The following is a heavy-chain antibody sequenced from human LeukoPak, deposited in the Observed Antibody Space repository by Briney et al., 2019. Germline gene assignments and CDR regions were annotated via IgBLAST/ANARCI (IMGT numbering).Heavy chain of an antibody. V-gene: IGHV3-30*02. J-gene: IGHJ4*02. Sequence: TGGSLRLSCAASGFTFSNYGMHWVRQAPGKGLEWVAFIRYDGSNKYYTDSVKGRFTISRDNSKNTLYLQMNSLRAEDTAVFYCAKDPELLWFGELFPTAGYFDYWGQGTLVTVSS. CDR2: IRYDGSNK. CDR1: GFTFSNYG. D-gene: IGHD3-10*01. CDR3: AKDPELLWFGELFPTAGYFDY.